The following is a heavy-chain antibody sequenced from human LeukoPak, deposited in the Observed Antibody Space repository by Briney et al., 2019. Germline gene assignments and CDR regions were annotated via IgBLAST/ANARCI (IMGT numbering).Heavy chain of an antibody. Sequence: MSGGSLRLSCAASGFTFDNACMSWVRQAPGKGLEWLGRIRSKADGGTTDYATPVKGRFTFSRDDSKSTLYLQMNSLKTEDTAVYYCTTLGSDDYWGQGTLVTVSS. CDR3: TTLGSDDY. V-gene: IGHV3-15*01. D-gene: IGHD3-10*01. J-gene: IGHJ4*02. CDR1: GFTFDNAC. CDR2: IRSKADGGTT.